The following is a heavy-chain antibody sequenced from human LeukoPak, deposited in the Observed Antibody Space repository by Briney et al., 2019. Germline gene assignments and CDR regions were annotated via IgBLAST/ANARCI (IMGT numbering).Heavy chain of an antibody. Sequence: GGSLRLSCAASGFTFSTYEMNWVRQAPGKGLEWVANIKQDGSEKYYVDSVKGRFTISRDNAKNSLYLQMNSLRAEDTAVYYCARDRTTTERFDYWGQGTLVTVSS. D-gene: IGHD4-17*01. V-gene: IGHV3-7*03. CDR2: IKQDGSEK. J-gene: IGHJ4*02. CDR3: ARDRTTTERFDY. CDR1: GFTFSTYE.